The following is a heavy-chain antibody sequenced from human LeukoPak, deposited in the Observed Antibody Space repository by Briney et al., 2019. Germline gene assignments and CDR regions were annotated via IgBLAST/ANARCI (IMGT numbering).Heavy chain of an antibody. D-gene: IGHD4-11*01. J-gene: IGHJ1*01. CDR1: GFPFSGYG. Sequence: GGSLRLSCAASGFPFSGYGMHWVRQAPGKGLEWVAVAYGDGSSQYYADSVKGRFSISKDISKNTLSLEMNSLRAEDTAVYSCATGGNFYYSHWGQGTLVTVSS. V-gene: IGHV3-33*01. CDR3: ATGGNFYYSH. CDR2: AYGDGSSQ.